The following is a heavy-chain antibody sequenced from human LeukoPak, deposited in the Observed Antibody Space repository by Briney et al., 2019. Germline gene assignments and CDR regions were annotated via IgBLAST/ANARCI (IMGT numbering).Heavy chain of an antibody. V-gene: IGHV3-15*01. CDR1: GFTFTNTW. J-gene: IGHJ4*02. CDR2: IKSETDGATT. CDR3: TLGGGILFSDN. D-gene: IGHD3-16*01. Sequence: PGGSLRLSCAASGFTFTNTWMGWVRQAPGKGLEWVGRIKSETDGATTDYATPVKGRFVISRDDSKNMVYLQMNSLKTEDTAVYYCTLGGGILFSDNWGQGTLVTVSS.